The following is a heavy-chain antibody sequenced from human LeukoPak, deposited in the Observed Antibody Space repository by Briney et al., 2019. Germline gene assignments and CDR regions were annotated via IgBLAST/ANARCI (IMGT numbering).Heavy chain of an antibody. V-gene: IGHV3-33*06. CDR1: GFTFSSYG. J-gene: IGHJ6*02. Sequence: GRSLRLSCAASGFTFSSYGMHWVRQAPGKGLEWVAVIWYDGSNKYYADSVKGGFTISRDNSKNTLYLQMNSLRGENTAVYYCAQPPNIAAAGPYYYYGMDVWGQGTTVTVSS. CDR3: AQPPNIAAAGPYYYYGMDV. D-gene: IGHD6-13*01. CDR2: IWYDGSNK.